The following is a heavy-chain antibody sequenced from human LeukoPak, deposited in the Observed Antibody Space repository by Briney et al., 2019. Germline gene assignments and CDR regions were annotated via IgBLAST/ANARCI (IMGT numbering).Heavy chain of an antibody. V-gene: IGHV4-59*01. CDR2: IYYSGST. J-gene: IGHJ4*02. Sequence: SETLSLTCTVSGGSISSYYWSWIRQPPGKGLEWIGYIYYSGSTNYNPSLKSRVTISVDTSKNQFSLKLSSVTAADTAVYYCARGRHYDSSVYYYWGQGTLVTVSS. CDR3: ARGRHYDSSVYYY. D-gene: IGHD3-22*01. CDR1: GGSISSYY.